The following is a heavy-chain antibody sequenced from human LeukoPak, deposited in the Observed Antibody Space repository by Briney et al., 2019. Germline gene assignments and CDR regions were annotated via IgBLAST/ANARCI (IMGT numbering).Heavy chain of an antibody. Sequence: SETLSLTCAVYGESLSGFYWSWIRQPPGEGLEWIGYIYYSGSTNYNPSLKSRVTISVDTSKNQFSLKLSSVTAADTAVYYCARDRVGPEGSFDYWGQGTLVTVSS. CDR2: IYYSGST. CDR3: ARDRVGPEGSFDY. J-gene: IGHJ4*02. V-gene: IGHV4-59*01. D-gene: IGHD1-26*01. CDR1: GESLSGFY.